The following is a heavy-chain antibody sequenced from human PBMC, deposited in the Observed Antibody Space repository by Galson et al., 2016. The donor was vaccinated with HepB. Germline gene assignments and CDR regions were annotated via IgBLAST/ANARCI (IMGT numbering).Heavy chain of an antibody. J-gene: IGHJ6*02. CDR2: ISYDGSNI. D-gene: IGHD4-11*01. V-gene: IGHV3-30-3*01. Sequence: SLRLSCAASGFTFSNYAINWVRQAPGKGLEWVAVISYDGSNIYYADSVKGRFTISRDNPKNTLYLQMNSLRAEDTAVYYCARDTRPYSNLRHGMDVWGQGTTVTVSS. CDR1: GFTFSNYA. CDR3: ARDTRPYSNLRHGMDV.